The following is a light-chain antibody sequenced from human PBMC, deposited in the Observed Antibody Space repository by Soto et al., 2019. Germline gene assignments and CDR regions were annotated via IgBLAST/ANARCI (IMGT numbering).Light chain of an antibody. V-gene: IGKV1-5*03. J-gene: IGKJ1*01. CDR1: QSISSW. CDR2: KAS. Sequence: DIQMTQSPSTLSASVGDRVTITCRASQSISSWLAWYQQKPGKVPELLIYKASSLESGVPSRFSGSGSGTEFTLTSSSLQPDYFATYYCQQYYSYPTWTFGQGTKVEIK. CDR3: QQYYSYPTWT.